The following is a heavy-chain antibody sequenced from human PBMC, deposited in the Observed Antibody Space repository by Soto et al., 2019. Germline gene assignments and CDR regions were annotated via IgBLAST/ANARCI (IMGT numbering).Heavy chain of an antibody. CDR2: ISPYSENT. V-gene: IGHV1-18*01. D-gene: IGHD3-9*01. Sequence: QVQLVQSGGEVKKPGASVKVSCKASNYTFTTYGISWVRQAPGQGLEWMGWISPYSENTNYARKFQDRVTLTTDTSTSTAYMELKSLRSDDTAVYFCARDTYFDNSVYDYDYWGQGTLVTVSS. CDR1: NYTFTTYG. J-gene: IGHJ4*02. CDR3: ARDTYFDNSVYDYDY.